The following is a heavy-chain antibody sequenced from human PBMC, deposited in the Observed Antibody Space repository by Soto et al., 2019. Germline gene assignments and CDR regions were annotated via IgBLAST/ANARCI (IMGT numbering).Heavy chain of an antibody. Sequence: EMQLLESGGDLGQPGGSLRLSCAVSGFTFNDYAMSWVRQAPGKGLEWVSTISGSLGSAYYAASVEGRFTISGDNSNNTLYLQMNSLRVEDTATYYCSKDSRLPGFGLLIHAFDIWGHGTMVTVSS. CDR1: GFTFNDYA. D-gene: IGHD3-3*01. CDR2: ISGSLGSA. V-gene: IGHV3-23*01. J-gene: IGHJ3*02. CDR3: SKDSRLPGFGLLIHAFDI.